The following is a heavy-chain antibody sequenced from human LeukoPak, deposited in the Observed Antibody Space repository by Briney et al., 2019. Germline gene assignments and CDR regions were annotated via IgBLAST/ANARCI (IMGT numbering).Heavy chain of an antibody. CDR2: VSRSGGRI. J-gene: IGHJ4*02. Sequence: GGSLRLSCAASGFSFANYAMTWVRQAPGKGLERVSTVSRSGGRIDYAASVKGRFTISRDNSRNTLSLHMNSLRAEDAAVYYCAKDWKLVGTTFFDYWGQGTLVIVSS. CDR1: GFSFANYA. CDR3: AKDWKLVGTTFFDY. V-gene: IGHV3-23*01. D-gene: IGHD1-26*01.